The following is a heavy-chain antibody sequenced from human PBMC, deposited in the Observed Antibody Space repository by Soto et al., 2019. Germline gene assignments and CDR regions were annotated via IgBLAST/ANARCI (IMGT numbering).Heavy chain of an antibody. Sequence: ASVKVSCKASGYTFTSYGISLVRQAPGQGLEWMGWISAHNGNTNYAQKLQGRVTMTTDTSTSTAYMELRSLRSDDTAVYYCARGNDILTGYYLEVYFDPWGQGTLVTVSS. V-gene: IGHV1-18*01. CDR3: ARGNDILTGYYLEVYFDP. D-gene: IGHD3-9*01. CDR2: ISAHNGNT. CDR1: GYTFTSYG. J-gene: IGHJ5*02.